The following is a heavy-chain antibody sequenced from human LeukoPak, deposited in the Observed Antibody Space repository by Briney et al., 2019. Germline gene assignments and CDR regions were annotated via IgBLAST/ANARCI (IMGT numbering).Heavy chain of an antibody. CDR2: TYYNGNT. Sequence: PSETLSLTCTVSGVSTSSSSYYWGWIRQPPGKGLEWIGTTYYNGNTYYNPSLKSRVTMSIDTSKNQFSLRLTSVTAADTAVYYCVRQPGYSYLTTYSYYYMDVWGKGTTATVSS. D-gene: IGHD5-18*01. J-gene: IGHJ6*03. CDR1: GVSTSSSSYY. V-gene: IGHV4-39*01. CDR3: VRQPGYSYLTTYSYYYMDV.